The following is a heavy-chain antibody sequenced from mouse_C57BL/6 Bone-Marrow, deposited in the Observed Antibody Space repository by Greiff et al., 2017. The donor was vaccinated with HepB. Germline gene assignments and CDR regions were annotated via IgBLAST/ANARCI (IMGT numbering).Heavy chain of an antibody. V-gene: IGHV1-64*01. CDR3: AKVWLRRGRSGYFDY. CDR2: IHPNSGST. Sequence: QVQLKQPGAELVKPGASVKLSCKASGYTFTSYWMHWVKQRPGQGLEWIGMIHPNSGSTNYNEKFKSKATLTVDKSSSTAYMQLSSLTSADSAVYYCAKVWLRRGRSGYFDYWGQGTTLTVSS. CDR1: GYTFTSYW. J-gene: IGHJ2*01. D-gene: IGHD2-2*01.